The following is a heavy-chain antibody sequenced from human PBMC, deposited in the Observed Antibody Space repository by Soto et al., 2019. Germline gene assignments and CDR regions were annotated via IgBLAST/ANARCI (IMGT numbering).Heavy chain of an antibody. Sequence: QVQLVQSGAEVKKPGSSVKVSCKASGGTFSSYAISWVRQAPGQGLERMGGIIPIFGTANYAQKFQGRVTITADESTSTAYMELSSLRSEDTAVYYCASSGVRNSPYWYFDLWGRGTLVTVSS. V-gene: IGHV1-69*01. CDR3: ASSGVRNSPYWYFDL. D-gene: IGHD3-10*01. CDR1: GGTFSSYA. CDR2: IIPIFGTA. J-gene: IGHJ2*01.